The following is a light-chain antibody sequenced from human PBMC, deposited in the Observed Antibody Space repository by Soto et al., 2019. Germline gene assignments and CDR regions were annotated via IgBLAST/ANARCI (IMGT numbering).Light chain of an antibody. Sequence: QSVLTQPPSVSGDPGQRVTISCTGSSSNIGAHYDVHWYQHLPGTAPKVLIYGSTNRPSGVPDRFSGSKSGTSASMAITGLQAEDEADYYCQSYDRSLSGYVFGTGTKVTVL. V-gene: IGLV1-40*01. CDR3: QSYDRSLSGYV. J-gene: IGLJ1*01. CDR2: GST. CDR1: SSNIGAHYD.